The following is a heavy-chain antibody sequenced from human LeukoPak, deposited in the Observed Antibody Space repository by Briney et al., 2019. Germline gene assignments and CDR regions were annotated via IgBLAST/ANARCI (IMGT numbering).Heavy chain of an antibody. CDR2: INSDGSST. J-gene: IGHJ6*02. D-gene: IGHD3-22*01. CDR3: AKGRFYYYDSSGYAEGGGYGMDV. CDR1: GFTFSNYW. Sequence: GGSLRLSCAASGFTFSNYWMHWVRQAPGKGLVWVSRINSDGSSTTYADSVKGRFTISRDNAKNSLYLQMNSLRAEDTALYYCAKGRFYYYDSSGYAEGGGYGMDVWGQGTTVTVSS. V-gene: IGHV3-74*01.